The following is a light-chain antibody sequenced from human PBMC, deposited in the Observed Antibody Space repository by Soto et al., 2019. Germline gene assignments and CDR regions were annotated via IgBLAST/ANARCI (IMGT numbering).Light chain of an antibody. Sequence: QSALTQPHSVSGSPGQSVTISCTGTNSDVGRYNSVSWYQQLPGKAPKIIISAVRQRPSGVPDRFSGSKSGTSATLGITGFQTGDEADYYCGSWDSSLSAYVFGTGTKLTVL. CDR1: NSDVGRYNS. CDR3: GSWDSSLSAYV. CDR2: AVR. J-gene: IGLJ1*01. V-gene: IGLV2-11*01.